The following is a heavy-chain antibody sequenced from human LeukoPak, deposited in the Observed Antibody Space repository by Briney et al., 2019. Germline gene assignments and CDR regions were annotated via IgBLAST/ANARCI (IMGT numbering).Heavy chain of an antibody. V-gene: IGHV4-59*01. J-gene: IGHJ4*02. CDR2: IYYSGST. D-gene: IGHD3-3*01. CDR1: GGSISSYY. Sequence: SETLSLTCTVSGGSISSYYWSWIRQPPGKGLEWIGYIYYSGSTNYNPSLKSRVTISVDTSKNQFSLKLSSVTAADTAVYYCARDRGGYDFWSGVWGQGTLVTVSS. CDR3: ARDRGGYDFWSGV.